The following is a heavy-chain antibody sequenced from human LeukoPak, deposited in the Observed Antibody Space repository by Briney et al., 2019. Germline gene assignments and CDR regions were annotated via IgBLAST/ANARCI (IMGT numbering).Heavy chain of an antibody. CDR2: INHSGCT. D-gene: IGHD6-25*01. J-gene: IGHJ4*02. Sequence: SETLSLTCAVYGGSFSGYYWSWIRQPPGKGLEWIGEINHSGCTNYNPSLKSRVTISVDTSKNQFSLKLSSVAAADTAVYYCAREGSGADYWGQGTLVTVSS. CDR3: AREGSGADY. CDR1: GGSFSGYY. V-gene: IGHV4-34*01.